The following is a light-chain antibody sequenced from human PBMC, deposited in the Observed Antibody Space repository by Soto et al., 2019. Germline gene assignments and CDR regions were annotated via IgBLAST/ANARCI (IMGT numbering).Light chain of an antibody. CDR1: QSVSSSY. CDR3: KQYGSSPRT. CDR2: GAY. Sequence: EIVFTQSPGTLSLSPGERATLSCRASQSVSSSYLAWYQQKPGQAPRLLIYGAYSRATGIQDRFSGSGSGTDFTLTISRLEPEDFAVYYCKQYGSSPRTFGQGTKVDIK. J-gene: IGKJ1*01. V-gene: IGKV3-20*01.